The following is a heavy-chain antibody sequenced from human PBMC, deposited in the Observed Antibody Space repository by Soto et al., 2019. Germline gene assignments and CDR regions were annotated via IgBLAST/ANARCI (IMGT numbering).Heavy chain of an antibody. CDR3: ARGSQQLTAHNWFDP. CDR2: IYYRGST. Sequence: TSETLSLTCIVSGGSLTNYYWNWIRQPPGKGLEWIGHIYYRGSTSYNPSLKSRVTISVDTSKNQFSLKLSSLTAADTAVYYCARGSQQLTAHNWFDPWGQGTLVTVSS. D-gene: IGHD6-13*01. CDR1: GGSLTNYY. V-gene: IGHV4-59*01. J-gene: IGHJ5*02.